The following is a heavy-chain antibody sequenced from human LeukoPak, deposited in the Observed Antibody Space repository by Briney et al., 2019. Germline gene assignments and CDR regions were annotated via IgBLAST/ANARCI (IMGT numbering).Heavy chain of an antibody. D-gene: IGHD2-15*01. CDR3: ARHGATELLNDY. V-gene: IGHV3-53*01. CDR1: GFTVSSNY. J-gene: IGHJ4*02. CDR2: IYSGGTT. Sequence: GGSLRLSCAASGFTVSSNYMSWARQAPGKGLEWVSVIYSGGTTYYADSVKGRFTISRDNSKNTLYLQMNSLRAEDTAVYYCARHGATELLNDYWGQGTLVTVSS.